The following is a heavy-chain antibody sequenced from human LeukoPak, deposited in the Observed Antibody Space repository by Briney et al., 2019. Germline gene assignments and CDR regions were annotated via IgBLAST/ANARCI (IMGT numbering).Heavy chain of an antibody. CDR3: AKLPRGGPIFGVVRNLDAFDI. CDR1: GFTFSSYG. J-gene: IGHJ3*02. Sequence: PGGSLRLSCAASGFTFSSYGMHWVRQAPGKGLEWVAFIRYDGSNKYYADSVKGRFTISRDNSKNTLYLQMNSLRAEDTAVYYCAKLPRGGPIFGVVRNLDAFDIWGQGTMVTVSS. D-gene: IGHD3-3*02. V-gene: IGHV3-30*02. CDR2: IRYDGSNK.